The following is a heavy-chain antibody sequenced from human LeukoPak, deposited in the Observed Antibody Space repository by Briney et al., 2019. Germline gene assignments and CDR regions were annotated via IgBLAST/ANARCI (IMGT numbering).Heavy chain of an antibody. CDR1: GFTFSSYG. Sequence: GGSLRLSCAASGFTFSSYGMHWVRQAPGKGLEWVAFIRYDGRIKYYADSVKGRFTISRDNSKNTLYLQMNSLRAEDTAVYYCARGPGYSSSWYVDYWGQGTLVTVSS. CDR2: IRYDGRIK. V-gene: IGHV3-30*02. CDR3: ARGPGYSSSWYVDY. D-gene: IGHD6-13*01. J-gene: IGHJ4*02.